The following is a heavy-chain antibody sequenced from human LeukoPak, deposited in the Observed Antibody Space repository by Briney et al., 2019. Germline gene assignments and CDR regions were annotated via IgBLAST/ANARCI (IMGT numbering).Heavy chain of an antibody. CDR1: GFTFSSYW. CDR3: AKGPPKFRGGSYCFDY. V-gene: IGHV3-23*01. Sequence: GGSLRLSCAASGFTFSSYWMNWARQAPGKGLEWVSAISGSGGSTYYADSVKGRFTISRDNSKNTLFLQMNSLRAEDTAVYYCAKGPPKFRGGSYCFDYWGQGTPVTVSS. CDR2: ISGSGGST. J-gene: IGHJ4*02. D-gene: IGHD2-15*01.